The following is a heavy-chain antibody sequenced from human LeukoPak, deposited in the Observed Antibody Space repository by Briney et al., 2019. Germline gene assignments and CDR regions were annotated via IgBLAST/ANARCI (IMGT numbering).Heavy chain of an antibody. CDR1: GFTVSSNY. V-gene: IGHV3-53*01. D-gene: IGHD4-17*01. J-gene: IGHJ3*02. CDR2: IYSGGST. Sequence: GGSLRLSCAASGFTVSSNYMSWVCQAPGKGLEWVSVIYSGGSTYYADSVKGRFTISRDNSKNTLYLQMNSLRAEDTAVYYCAKSLTTVTNDAFDIWGQGTMVTVSS. CDR3: AKSLTTVTNDAFDI.